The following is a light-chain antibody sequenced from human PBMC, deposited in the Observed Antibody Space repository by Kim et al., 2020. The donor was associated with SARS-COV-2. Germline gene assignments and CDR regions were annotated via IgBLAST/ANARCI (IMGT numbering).Light chain of an antibody. V-gene: IGKV3-20*01. CDR2: ATS. J-gene: IGKJ5*01. CDR1: QSVSSSY. CDR3: QHYGRSPPIT. Sequence: PGARSTPSCSASQSVSSSYLAWYQQKPGQAPSILIYATSSRATGSSDRFSGSGSGTDFTLTISRLEPDDSAVYYCQHYGRSPPITFGQGTRLEIK.